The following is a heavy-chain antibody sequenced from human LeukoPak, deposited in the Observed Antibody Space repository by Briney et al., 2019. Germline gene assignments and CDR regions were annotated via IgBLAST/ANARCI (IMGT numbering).Heavy chain of an antibody. V-gene: IGHV4-34*01. CDR3: ARQEGSSGLEYFQY. Sequence: SETLSLTCAVYGGSFSGYYWSWIRQPPGKGLEWIGEINHSGSTNYNPSLKSRVTISVDTSKNQFSLKLSSVTAADTAVYYCARQEGSSGLEYFQYWGQGTLVTVSS. D-gene: IGHD1-26*01. J-gene: IGHJ1*01. CDR2: INHSGST. CDR1: GGSFSGYY.